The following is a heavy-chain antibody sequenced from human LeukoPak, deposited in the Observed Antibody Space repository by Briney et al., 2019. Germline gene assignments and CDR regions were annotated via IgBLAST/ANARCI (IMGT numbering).Heavy chain of an antibody. CDR3: ARATAVAGNHY. D-gene: IGHD6-19*01. Sequence: SETLSLTCTVSGGSISSYYWSWIRQPPGKGLEWIGYIYYSGSTNYNPSLKSRVTVSVDTSKNQFSLKLSSVTAADTAVYYCARATAVAGNHYWGQGTLVTVSS. CDR1: GGSISSYY. J-gene: IGHJ4*02. V-gene: IGHV4-59*01. CDR2: IYYSGST.